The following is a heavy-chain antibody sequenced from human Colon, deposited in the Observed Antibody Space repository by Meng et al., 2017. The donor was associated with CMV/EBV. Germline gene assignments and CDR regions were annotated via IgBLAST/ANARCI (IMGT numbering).Heavy chain of an antibody. V-gene: IGHV1-2*06. CDR3: ARRYGTGSDRDY. J-gene: IGHJ4*02. CDR1: GYTFTGYY. D-gene: IGHD3-10*01. Sequence: CKASGYTFTGYYMNWVRQAPGQGLEWMGRINPDSGGTDYAQKLQGRVTMTRDTSISTAYMELSRLTSDDTAVYYCARRYGTGSDRDYWGQGTLVTVSS. CDR2: INPDSGGT.